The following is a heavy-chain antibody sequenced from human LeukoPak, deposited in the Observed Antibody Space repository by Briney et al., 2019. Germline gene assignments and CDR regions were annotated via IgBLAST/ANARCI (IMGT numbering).Heavy chain of an antibody. Sequence: AGGSLRLSCAASGFTFRNYETNWVRQAPGKGLEWVSYISSSGSTIYYADSVQGRFTISRDNAKNSLYLQMSSLRVEDTAVYYCARNDYNFDYWGQGTLVTVSS. CDR1: GFTFRNYE. CDR3: ARNDYNFDY. J-gene: IGHJ4*02. D-gene: IGHD3-16*01. V-gene: IGHV3-48*03. CDR2: ISSSGSTI.